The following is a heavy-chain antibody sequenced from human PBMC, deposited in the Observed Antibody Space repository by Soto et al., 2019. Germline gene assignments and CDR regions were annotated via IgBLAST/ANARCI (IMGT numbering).Heavy chain of an antibody. Sequence: VGSLRLSCAASGCTYSTYTMHWVRQAPGKGLEWVAVISYDGNNKFYADSVKGRFTISRDSTKQTLYLQMNILRPDDTAMYYCARVGPYDSGSYMLRYNWFDPWGQGTLVTV. CDR1: GCTYSTYT. CDR3: ARVGPYDSGSYMLRYNWFDP. D-gene: IGHD3-10*01. V-gene: IGHV3-30-3*01. J-gene: IGHJ5*02. CDR2: ISYDGNNK.